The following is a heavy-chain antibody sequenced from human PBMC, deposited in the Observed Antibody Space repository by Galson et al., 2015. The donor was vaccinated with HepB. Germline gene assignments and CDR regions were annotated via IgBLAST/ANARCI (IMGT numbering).Heavy chain of an antibody. CDR3: VKDLTYNYGSGSSRAYGLNI. V-gene: IGHV3-43*01. D-gene: IGHD3-10*01. Sequence: SLRLSCAASGFTFDDYTMHWVRQAPGKGLEWVSLISWDGVTTYYADSVKGRFTVSRDNSKHSLFLQMNSLRTQDTALYYCVKDLTYNYGSGSSRAYGLNIWGPGTPVTV. CDR1: GFTFDDYT. J-gene: IGHJ6*02. CDR2: ISWDGVTT.